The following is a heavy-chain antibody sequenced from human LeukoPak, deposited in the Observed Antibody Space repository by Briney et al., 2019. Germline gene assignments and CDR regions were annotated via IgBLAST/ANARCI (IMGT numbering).Heavy chain of an antibody. CDR3: ARDLSEYQLPAFDY. D-gene: IGHD2-2*01. V-gene: IGHV3-30-3*01. CDR2: ISYDGSNK. Sequence: SGGSLRLSCAASGFTFSSYAMHWVRQAPGKGLEWVAVISYDGSNKYYADSVKGRFTISRDNSKNTLYLQMNSLRAEDTAVYYCARDLSEYQLPAFDYWGQGTLVTVSS. J-gene: IGHJ4*02. CDR1: GFTFSSYA.